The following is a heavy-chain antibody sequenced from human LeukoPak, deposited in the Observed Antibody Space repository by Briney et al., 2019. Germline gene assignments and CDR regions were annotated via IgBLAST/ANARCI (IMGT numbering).Heavy chain of an antibody. V-gene: IGHV4-34*01. CDR3: ARRITGYSSSWPYFDY. CDR2: INHSGST. J-gene: IGHJ4*02. CDR1: GGSFSGYY. D-gene: IGHD6-13*01. Sequence: SETLSLTCAVYGGSFSGYYWSWIRQPPGKGLEWIGEINHSGSTNYNPSLKSRVTISVDTSKNQFSLKLSSVTAADTAVYYCARRITGYSSSWPYFDYWGRGTLVTVSS.